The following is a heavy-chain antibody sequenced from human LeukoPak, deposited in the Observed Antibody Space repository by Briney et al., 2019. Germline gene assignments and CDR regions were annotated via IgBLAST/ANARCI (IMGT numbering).Heavy chain of an antibody. V-gene: IGHV4-59*08. D-gene: IGHD4-11*01. CDR2: IYYRGSA. Sequence: SETLSLTCTVSGDSINSYYWSWIRQPPGMGLEWLGYIYYRGSANYNPSLKSRVTISIDTSKNQFSLKLTSVTAADTAVYYCARLLHDWFDSWGQGTLVTVSS. J-gene: IGHJ5*01. CDR1: GDSINSYY. CDR3: ARLLHDWFDS.